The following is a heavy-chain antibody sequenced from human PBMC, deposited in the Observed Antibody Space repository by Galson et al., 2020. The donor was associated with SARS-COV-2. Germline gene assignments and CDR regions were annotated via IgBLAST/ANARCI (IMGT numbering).Heavy chain of an antibody. V-gene: IGHV1-8*01. CDR2: MNPKSGNT. D-gene: IGHD5-18*01. Sequence: ASVKVSCKASGYTFTNYDINWVRQATGEGLEWMGWMNPKSGNTGYVQKFQGRVTMTRDTSTSTAYMELSSLRSEDTAVYHCARVWERGFSYGNWFDPWGQGTLVTVSS. J-gene: IGHJ5*02. CDR1: GYTFTNYD. CDR3: ARVWERGFSYGNWFDP.